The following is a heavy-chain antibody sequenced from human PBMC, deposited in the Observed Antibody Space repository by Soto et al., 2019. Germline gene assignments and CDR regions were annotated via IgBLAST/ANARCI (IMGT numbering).Heavy chain of an antibody. J-gene: IGHJ4*02. V-gene: IGHV1-69*12. D-gene: IGHD3-22*01. CDR3: AREGYYDSSGYSNLRY. CDR2: IIPIFGTA. CDR1: GGTFSSYA. Sequence: QVQLVQSGAEVKKPGSSVKVSCKASGGTFSSYAISWVRQAPGQGLEWMGGIIPIFGTANYAQKFQGRVTITADESTSRAYMELSRLNSEDTAVYYCAREGYYDSSGYSNLRYWGQGTLVTVSS.